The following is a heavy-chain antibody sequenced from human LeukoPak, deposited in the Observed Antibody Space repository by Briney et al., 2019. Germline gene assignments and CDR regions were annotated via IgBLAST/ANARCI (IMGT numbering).Heavy chain of an antibody. CDR1: GFTFSNAW. D-gene: IGHD1-1*01. V-gene: IGHV3-15*01. CDR3: ITVATGTFDY. Sequence: GGSLRLSCAASGFTFSNAWMSWVRQAPGKGLEWVGRIKSKTDGGTTEYSVPVKARFTISRDDSKNTLYLQMHSLKTEDTAVYYCITVATGTFDYWGQGTLVTVSS. J-gene: IGHJ4*02. CDR2: IKSKTDGGTT.